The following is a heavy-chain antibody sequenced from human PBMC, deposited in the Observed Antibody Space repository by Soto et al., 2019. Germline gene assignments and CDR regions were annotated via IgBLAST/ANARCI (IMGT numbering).Heavy chain of an antibody. D-gene: IGHD6-6*01. CDR2: ISGSGGST. CDR1: GFTFSSYA. J-gene: IGHJ4*02. CDR3: AKGGGYSSSSYFDY. V-gene: IGHV3-23*01. Sequence: GGSLRLSCAASGFTFSSYAMSWVRQAPGKGLEWVSAISGSGGSTYYADSVKGRFTISRDNSKNTLYLQMNSLRAEDTAVFYCAKGGGYSSSSYFDYWGQGTLVTVSS.